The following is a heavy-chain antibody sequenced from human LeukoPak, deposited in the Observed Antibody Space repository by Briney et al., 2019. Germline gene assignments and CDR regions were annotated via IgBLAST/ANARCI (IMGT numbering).Heavy chain of an antibody. CDR3: ARHEGSSWYGDY. D-gene: IGHD6-13*01. V-gene: IGHV5-51*01. Sequence: GESLKISCKGSGYTFTNYWIGWVRQMSGRGLEWMGIIYPSDSDTRYSPSFQGQVTISADKSISTAYLQWSSLKASDTAMYYCARHEGSSWYGDYWGQGTLVTVSS. J-gene: IGHJ4*02. CDR2: IYPSDSDT. CDR1: GYTFTNYW.